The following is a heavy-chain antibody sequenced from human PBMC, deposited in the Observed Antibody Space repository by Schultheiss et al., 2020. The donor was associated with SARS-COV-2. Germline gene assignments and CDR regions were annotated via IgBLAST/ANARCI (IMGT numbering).Heavy chain of an antibody. CDR2: IYYTGRR. D-gene: IGHD2-8*01. V-gene: IGHV4-31*03. CDR3: ARDSQGGLYHFDY. J-gene: IGHJ4*02. CDR1: GASISNGGYY. Sequence: SETLSLTCTVSGASISNGGYYWSWIRQHPGKGLEWIGYIYYTGRRYYNPSLESRVTISTDTSKNQFSLNLTSVTAADTAIYYCARDSQGGLYHFDYWGQGTQVTVSS.